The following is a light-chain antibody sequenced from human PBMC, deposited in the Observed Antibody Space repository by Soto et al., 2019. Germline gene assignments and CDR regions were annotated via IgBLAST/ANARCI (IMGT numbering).Light chain of an antibody. CDR3: SSYTSSSTPYV. Sequence: QSALPQPASVSGSPGQSITISCAGTMRDVGGYNLVSWYQQHPGRAPQLILYEVRNRPSGISFRFSGSKSGNTASPTISGLQAEDEADYYCSSYTSSSTPYVFGTGTKVTVL. CDR1: MRDVGGYNL. J-gene: IGLJ1*01. V-gene: IGLV2-14*01. CDR2: EVR.